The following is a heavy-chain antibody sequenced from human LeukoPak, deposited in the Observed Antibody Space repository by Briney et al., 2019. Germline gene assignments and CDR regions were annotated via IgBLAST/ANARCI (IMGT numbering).Heavy chain of an antibody. V-gene: IGHV1-2*02. CDR1: GYTFTGYY. CDR2: INPNSGGT. Sequence: ASVKVSRKASGYTFTGYYMHWVRQAPGQGLEWMGWINPNSGGTNYAQKFQSRVTMTRDTSISTAYMELSRLRSDDTAVYYCARDMTTVVTPFPVRFDPWGQGTLVTVSS. D-gene: IGHD4-23*01. J-gene: IGHJ5*02. CDR3: ARDMTTVVTPFPVRFDP.